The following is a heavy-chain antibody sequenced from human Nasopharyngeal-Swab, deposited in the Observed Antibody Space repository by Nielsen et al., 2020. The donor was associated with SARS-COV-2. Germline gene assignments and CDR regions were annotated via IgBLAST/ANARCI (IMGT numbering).Heavy chain of an antibody. CDR2: IYYSGST. Sequence: LRLSCTVSGGSISSGGYYWIWIRQHPGKGLEWIGYIYYSGSTYYNPSLKSRVTISVDTSKNQYSLKLSSVTAADTAVYYCARSLYYDFWSGYYTGSQGNYYYYYMDVWGKGTTVTVSS. CDR1: GGSISSGGYY. V-gene: IGHV4-31*03. D-gene: IGHD3-3*01. J-gene: IGHJ6*03. CDR3: ARSLYYDFWSGYYTGSQGNYYYYYMDV.